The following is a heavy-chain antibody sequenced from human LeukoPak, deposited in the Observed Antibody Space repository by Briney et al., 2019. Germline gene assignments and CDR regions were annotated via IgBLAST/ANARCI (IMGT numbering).Heavy chain of an antibody. D-gene: IGHD6-19*01. Sequence: GGSLRLSCAASGFTFSNYGMHWVRQAPGKGLEWVAFIRYDGSERYSADYLRGRFTISSDNSKNTLYLQMNSLRPDDTAIYYCARGASYSSGPNDYWGQGILVTVSS. CDR1: GFTFSNYG. J-gene: IGHJ4*02. CDR2: IRYDGSER. V-gene: IGHV3-30*02. CDR3: ARGASYSSGPNDY.